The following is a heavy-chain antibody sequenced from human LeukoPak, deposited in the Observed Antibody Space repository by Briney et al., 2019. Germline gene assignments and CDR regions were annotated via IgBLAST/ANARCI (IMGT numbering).Heavy chain of an antibody. V-gene: IGHV4-61*02. J-gene: IGHJ5*02. CDR1: GGSIRSGSYY. D-gene: IGHD3-22*01. Sequence: SETLSLTCTVSGGSIRSGSYYWSWIRQPAGKGLEWIGRMYTSGSTNYNPSLKSRVTMSVDTSKNQFSLKLSSVTAADTAVYYCARGGYYYDSSPNWFDPWGQGTLVTVSS. CDR3: ARGGYYYDSSPNWFDP. CDR2: MYTSGST.